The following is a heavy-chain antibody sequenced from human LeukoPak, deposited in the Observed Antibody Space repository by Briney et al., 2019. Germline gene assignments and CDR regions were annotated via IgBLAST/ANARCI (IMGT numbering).Heavy chain of an antibody. CDR1: GYTFTSYD. CDR3: ATSLPPQD. J-gene: IGHJ4*02. Sequence: ASVKVSCKASGYTFTSYDINWVRQATGQGLEWMGWISAYNGNTNYAQKLQGRVAMTTDTSTSTAYMELRSLRSDDTAVYYCATSLPPQDWGQGTLVTVSS. V-gene: IGHV1-18*01. CDR2: ISAYNGNT.